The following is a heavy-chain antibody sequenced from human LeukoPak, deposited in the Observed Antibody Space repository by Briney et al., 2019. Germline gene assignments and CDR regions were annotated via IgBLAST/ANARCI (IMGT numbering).Heavy chain of an antibody. CDR2: ISAYNGNT. Sequence: ASVKVSCKASGGTFSNYAISWVRQAPGQGLEWMGWISAYNGNTNYAQKLQGRVTMTTDTSTSAAYMELRSLRSDDTAVYYCARHGEYSYGRPYYFDYWGQGTLVTVSS. J-gene: IGHJ4*02. D-gene: IGHD5-18*01. CDR1: GGTFSNYA. CDR3: ARHGEYSYGRPYYFDY. V-gene: IGHV1-18*01.